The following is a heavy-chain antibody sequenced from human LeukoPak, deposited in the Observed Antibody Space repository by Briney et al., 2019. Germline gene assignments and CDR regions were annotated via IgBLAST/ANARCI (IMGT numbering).Heavy chain of an antibody. J-gene: IGHJ4*02. D-gene: IGHD3-10*01. V-gene: IGHV4-34*01. CDR3: ARESVVRGAKI. CDR2: INHSGST. CDR1: GGSFSGYY. Sequence: PSETLSLTCAVYGGSFSGYYWSWIRQPPGKGLEWIGEINHSGSTNYNPSLKSRVTISVDTSKNQFSLKLSSVTAADTAVYYCARESVVRGAKIWGQGTLVTVSS.